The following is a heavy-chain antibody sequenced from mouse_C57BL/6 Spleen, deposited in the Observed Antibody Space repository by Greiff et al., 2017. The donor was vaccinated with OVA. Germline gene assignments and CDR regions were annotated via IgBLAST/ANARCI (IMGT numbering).Heavy chain of an antibody. CDR2: INPYNGGT. Sequence: EVQLQQSGPVLVKPGASVKMSCKASGYTFTDYYMNWVKQSHGKSLEWIGVINPYNGGTSYNQKFKGKATLTVDQSSSTAYMELSSLTSEDSAVYYCSTYYGSSSYYFAYWGHGTTLTVSS. V-gene: IGHV1-19*01. D-gene: IGHD1-1*01. CDR3: STYYGSSSYYFAY. J-gene: IGHJ2*01. CDR1: GYTFTDYY.